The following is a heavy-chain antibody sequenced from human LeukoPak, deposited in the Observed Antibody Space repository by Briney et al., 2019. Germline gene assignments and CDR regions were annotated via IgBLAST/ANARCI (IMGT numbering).Heavy chain of an antibody. V-gene: IGHV4-34*01. CDR1: GGSFSGYY. CDR3: ARLVHGFSDY. J-gene: IGHJ4*02. Sequence: SETLSLTCAVYGGSFSGYYWSWIRQPPGKGLEWIGEINHSGSTNYNPSLKSRVTISVDTSKNQFSLKLSSVTAADTAVYYCARLVHGFSDYWGQGTLVTVSS. CDR2: INHSGST. D-gene: IGHD3-3*01.